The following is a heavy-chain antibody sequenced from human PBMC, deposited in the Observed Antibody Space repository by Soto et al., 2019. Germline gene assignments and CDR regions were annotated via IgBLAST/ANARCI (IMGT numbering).Heavy chain of an antibody. CDR1: GNSFSTYW. CDR2: IYPGDSDT. J-gene: IGHJ4*02. V-gene: IGHV5-51*01. Sequence: GESLKISCKASGNSFSTYWIAWVRQRPGKGLDWMGIIYPGDSDTRYSPSFQGQVTISVDNSIDTAYLEWTTLRASDSAMYYCARHSLATQPGDYWGQGTRVTVSS. CDR3: ARHSLATQPGDY. D-gene: IGHD5-12*01.